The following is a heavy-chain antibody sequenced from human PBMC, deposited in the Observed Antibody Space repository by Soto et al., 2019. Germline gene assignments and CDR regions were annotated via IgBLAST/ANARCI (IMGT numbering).Heavy chain of an antibody. D-gene: IGHD3-3*01. J-gene: IGHJ4*02. CDR3: ARGPDPTSYYDFWSGYYRGFDY. Sequence: PGGSLRLSCAASGFTLSSYAMHWVRQAPGKGLEWVAVISYDGSNKYYADSVKGRFTISRDNSKNTLYLQMNSLRAEDTAVYYCARGPDPTSYYDFWSGYYRGFDYWGQGTLVTVSS. V-gene: IGHV3-30-3*01. CDR2: ISYDGSNK. CDR1: GFTLSSYA.